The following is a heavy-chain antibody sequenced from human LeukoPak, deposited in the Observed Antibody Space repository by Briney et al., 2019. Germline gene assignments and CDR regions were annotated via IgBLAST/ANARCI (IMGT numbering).Heavy chain of an antibody. CDR3: ARRYCRGGSCYSGMDAFDI. V-gene: IGHV1-18*01. CDR2: ISSYNGNT. D-gene: IGHD2-15*01. Sequence: ASVKVSCKASGYTFTSYAMNWVRQAPGQGLEWMGWISSYNGNTNYAQKLQGRVTMTTDTSTSTAYMELRSLRSDDTAVYYCARRYCRGGSCYSGMDAFDIWGRGTMVTVSS. J-gene: IGHJ3*02. CDR1: GYTFTSYA.